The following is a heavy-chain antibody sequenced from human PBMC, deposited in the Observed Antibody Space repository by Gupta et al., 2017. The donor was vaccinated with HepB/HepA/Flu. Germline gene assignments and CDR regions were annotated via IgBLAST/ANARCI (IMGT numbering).Heavy chain of an antibody. CDR1: GGSISSGGYY. CDR3: ARGVYSSSWHTAFDY. V-gene: IGHV4-31*03. CDR2: IYYSGST. D-gene: IGHD6-13*01. Sequence: QVQLQESGPGLVKPSQTLSLTCTVSGGSISSGGYYWSWIRQHPGKGLEWIGYIYYSGSTYYNPSLKSRVTISVDTSKNQFSLKLSSVTAADTAVYYCARGVYSSSWHTAFDYWGQGTLVTVSS. J-gene: IGHJ4*02.